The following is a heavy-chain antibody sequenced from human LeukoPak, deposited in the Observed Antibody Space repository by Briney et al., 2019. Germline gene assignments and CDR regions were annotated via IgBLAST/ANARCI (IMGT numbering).Heavy chain of an antibody. J-gene: IGHJ4*02. CDR3: ASTSYGDSIYFDY. V-gene: IGHV3-21*04. CDR1: GFTFSTYT. Sequence: GGSLRLSCAASGFTFSTYTMNWVRQAPGKGLEWVSSISSSTDIYYADSVKGRFTISRDNAKNSLYLQMNSLRAEDTAVYYCASTSYGDSIYFDYWGQGTLVTVSS. CDR2: ISSSTDI. D-gene: IGHD4-17*01.